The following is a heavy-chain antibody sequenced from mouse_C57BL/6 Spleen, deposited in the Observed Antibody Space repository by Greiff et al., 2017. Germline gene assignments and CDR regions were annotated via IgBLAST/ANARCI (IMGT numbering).Heavy chain of an antibody. CDR1: GFTFSSYA. Sequence: EVKVVESGGGLVKPGGSLKLSCAASGFTFSSYAMSWVRQTPEKRLEWVATISDGGSYTYYPDNVKGRFTISRDNAKNNLYLQMSHLKSEDTAMYYCARGDGNYGFYAMDYWGQGTSVTVSS. CDR3: ARGDGNYGFYAMDY. CDR2: ISDGGSYT. D-gene: IGHD2-1*01. J-gene: IGHJ4*01. V-gene: IGHV5-4*03.